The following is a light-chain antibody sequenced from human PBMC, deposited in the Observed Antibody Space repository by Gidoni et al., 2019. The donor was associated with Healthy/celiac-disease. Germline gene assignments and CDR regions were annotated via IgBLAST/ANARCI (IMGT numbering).Light chain of an antibody. Sequence: EIVFTPSPATLSLSPGERATLSCRASQSVSSYLSWYQQKPGQAPRLLIYDASNRATGIPARFRGSGSGTDFTLTISSLEPEDFAVYYCQQRSNWPPFTFGGGTKVEIK. CDR2: DAS. CDR1: QSVSSY. J-gene: IGKJ4*01. CDR3: QQRSNWPPFT. V-gene: IGKV3-11*01.